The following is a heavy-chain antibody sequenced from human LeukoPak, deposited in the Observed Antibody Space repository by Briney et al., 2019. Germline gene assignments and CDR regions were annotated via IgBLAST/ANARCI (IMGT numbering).Heavy chain of an antibody. CDR1: GYTFTGYY. V-gene: IGHV1-2*02. CDR2: INPNSGGT. J-gene: IGHJ6*02. D-gene: IGHD3-10*01. CDR3: ARDYNFDYYGSGHAGYYYGMDV. Sequence: ASVKVSCKGSGYTFTGYYMHWVRQAPGQGLEWMGWINPNSGGTKYAQKFQGRVTMTRDTSISTAYIELSRLRSDDTAVYYCARDYNFDYYGSGHAGYYYGMDVWGQGTTVTVSS.